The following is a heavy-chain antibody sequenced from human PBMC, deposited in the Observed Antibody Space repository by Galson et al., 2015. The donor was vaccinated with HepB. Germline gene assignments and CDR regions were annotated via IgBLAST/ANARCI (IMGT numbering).Heavy chain of an antibody. CDR1: GYIFIDFY. D-gene: IGHD3-22*01. CDR3: ARDYYDSSGPPAEYFQH. J-gene: IGHJ1*01. Sequence: SVKVSCKASGYIFIDFYVHWVRQAPGQGLEWMGRINPKSGGTDYAQKFQGKVTMTRDTSINITYMELSRLRSDDTAVYHCARDYYDSSGPPAEYFQHWGQGTLVTVSA. CDR2: INPKSGGT. V-gene: IGHV1-2*06.